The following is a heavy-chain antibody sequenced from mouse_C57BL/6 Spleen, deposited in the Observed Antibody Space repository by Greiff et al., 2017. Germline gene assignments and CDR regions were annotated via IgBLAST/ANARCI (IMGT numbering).Heavy chain of an antibody. CDR3: ARHLFMTTVRDYAMDY. Sequence: EVQLQQSGPVLVKPGASVKMSCKASGYTFTDYYMNWVKQSHGKSLEWIGVINPYNGGTSYNQKFKGKATLTVDQSSSTAYMELNSLTSEDSAVYYCARHLFMTTVRDYAMDYWGQGTSVTVSS. CDR2: INPYNGGT. D-gene: IGHD1-1*01. J-gene: IGHJ4*01. CDR1: GYTFTDYY. V-gene: IGHV1-19*01.